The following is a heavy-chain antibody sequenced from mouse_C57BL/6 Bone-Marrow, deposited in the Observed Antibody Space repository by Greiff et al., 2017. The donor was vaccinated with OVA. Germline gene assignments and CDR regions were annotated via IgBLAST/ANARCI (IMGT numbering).Heavy chain of an antibody. CDR2: IYPRSGNT. J-gene: IGHJ2*01. Sequence: QVQLQQSGAELARPGASVKLSCKASGYTFTSYGISWVKQRTGQGLEWIGEIYPRSGNTYYNEKFKGKATLTADKSSSTAYMELRSLTSEDSAVYFCARGEDLPLYLDYGGQGTTLTVSS. CDR3: ARGEDLPLYLDY. V-gene: IGHV1-81*01. CDR1: GYTFTSYG.